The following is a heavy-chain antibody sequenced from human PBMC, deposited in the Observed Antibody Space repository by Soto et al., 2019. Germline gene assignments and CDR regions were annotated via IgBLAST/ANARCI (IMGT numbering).Heavy chain of an antibody. Sequence: PVGSLRLSCAASGFTFSSYAMSWVRQAPGKGLEWVSAISGSGGSTYYADSVKGRFTISRDNSKNTLYLQMNSLRAEDTAVYYCAKDLSSSWYRFDYWGQGTLVTVSS. V-gene: IGHV3-23*01. D-gene: IGHD6-13*01. CDR3: AKDLSSSWYRFDY. CDR1: GFTFSSYA. CDR2: ISGSGGST. J-gene: IGHJ4*02.